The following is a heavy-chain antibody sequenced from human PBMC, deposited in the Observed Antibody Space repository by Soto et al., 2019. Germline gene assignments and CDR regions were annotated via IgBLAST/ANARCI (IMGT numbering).Heavy chain of an antibody. V-gene: IGHV4-59*08. CDR3: ARQVAAAWLDY. CDR2: IYYSGST. J-gene: IGHJ4*02. D-gene: IGHD6-13*01. Sequence: SETLSLTCTVSGGSISSYYWSWIRQPPGKGLEWIGYIYYSGSTNYNPSLKSRVTISVDTSKNQFSLKLSSVTAADTAVYYCARQVAAAWLDYWGQGTLVTVSS. CDR1: GGSISSYY.